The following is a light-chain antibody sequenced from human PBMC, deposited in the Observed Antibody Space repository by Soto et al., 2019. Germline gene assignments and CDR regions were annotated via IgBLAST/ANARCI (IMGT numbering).Light chain of an antibody. CDR2: GNS. V-gene: IGLV1-40*01. J-gene: IGLJ1*01. Sequence: QSVLTRPPSVSGAPGQRVTLSCTGSSSNIGAGYDVHWYQQLPGTAPKLLIYGNSNRPSGVPDRFSGSKSGTSASLAITGLQAEDEADYYCQSYDSSLSGYYVFGTGTKVTVL. CDR1: SSNIGAGYD. CDR3: QSYDSSLSGYYV.